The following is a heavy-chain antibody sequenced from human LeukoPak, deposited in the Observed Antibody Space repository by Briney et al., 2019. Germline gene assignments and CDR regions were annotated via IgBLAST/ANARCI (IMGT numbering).Heavy chain of an antibody. J-gene: IGHJ4*01. CDR3: ASHGSSGHDPLT. D-gene: IGHD5-12*01. Sequence: SETLSLTCTVSGDSIRSYYWNWIRRPPGKGLEWIGYIYYTGRTSYNPSLKSRVTISLDTSKSQFSLRLTSVTAADTAVHYCASHGSSGHDPLTWGQGTLVTVSS. CDR1: GDSIRSYY. V-gene: IGHV4-59*08. CDR2: IYYTGRT.